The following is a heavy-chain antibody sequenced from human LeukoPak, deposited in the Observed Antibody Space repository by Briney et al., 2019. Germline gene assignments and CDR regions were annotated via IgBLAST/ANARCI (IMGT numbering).Heavy chain of an antibody. CDR1: GGSISSSSYY. CDR3: ARGPRVLWFGELFPFDY. Sequence: SETLSLTCTVSGGSISSSSYYWGWIRPPPGKGLEWVGSIYYSATTYYNPSLKSRVSISVDTSKNQFSLKLSSVSAADTAVYYCARGPRVLWFGELFPFDYWGQGTLVTVSS. CDR2: IYYSATT. J-gene: IGHJ4*02. D-gene: IGHD3-10*01. V-gene: IGHV4-39*01.